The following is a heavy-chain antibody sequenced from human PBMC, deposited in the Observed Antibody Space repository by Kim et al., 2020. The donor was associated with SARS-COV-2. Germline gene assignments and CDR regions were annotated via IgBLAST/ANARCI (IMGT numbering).Heavy chain of an antibody. D-gene: IGHD1-1*01. J-gene: IGHJ4*02. CDR3: AKVQLATVDY. CDR2: RNQ. V-gene: IGHV3-30*10. Sequence: RNQRYRDSLNGRFNISRDNSRNTLYLQMINMTTDDTAVYYCAKVQLATVDYWGQGTLVTVSS.